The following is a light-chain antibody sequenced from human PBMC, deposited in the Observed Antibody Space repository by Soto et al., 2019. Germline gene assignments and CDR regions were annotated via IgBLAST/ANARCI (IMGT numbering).Light chain of an antibody. V-gene: IGKV3-20*01. CDR3: QQYGSSGT. Sequence: EVVLTQSPVTLSLSPGERATLSCRASQSVSSGFLAWYQQKPGQAPRLLIYGASSRATGIPDRFSGSGSGTDFTLTISRLEPEDFAVYYCQQYGSSGTFGQGTKVDIK. CDR1: QSVSSGF. J-gene: IGKJ1*01. CDR2: GAS.